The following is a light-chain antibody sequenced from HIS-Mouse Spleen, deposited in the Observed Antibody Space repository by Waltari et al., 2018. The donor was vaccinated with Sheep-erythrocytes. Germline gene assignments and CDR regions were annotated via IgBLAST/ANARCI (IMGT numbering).Light chain of an antibody. Sequence: QSALTQPRSVSGSPGQSVTISCTGTSSDVGGYNYVSWYQQHPGKAPKLMIYDVSKLPSWVRDRFSGSKSGNTASLTISGLQAEDEAYYYCCSYAGSYTLVFGGGTKLTVL. CDR2: DVS. CDR1: SSDVGGYNY. J-gene: IGLJ2*01. CDR3: CSYAGSYTLV. V-gene: IGLV2-11*01.